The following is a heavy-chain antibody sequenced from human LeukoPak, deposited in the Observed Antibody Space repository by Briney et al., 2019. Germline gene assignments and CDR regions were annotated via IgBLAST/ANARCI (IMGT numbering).Heavy chain of an antibody. CDR2: IRFDGNEK. Sequence: PGGSLRLSCAASGFTFSTSDMHWVRQAPGGGLEWVAFIRFDGNEKYHADSVKGRFTISRDNSKNTLYLQMNSLRAEDTAVYYCAKDPYYDILTGYEISDAFDIWGQGTMVTVSS. V-gene: IGHV3-30*02. CDR3: AKDPYYDILTGYEISDAFDI. D-gene: IGHD3-9*01. CDR1: GFTFSTSD. J-gene: IGHJ3*02.